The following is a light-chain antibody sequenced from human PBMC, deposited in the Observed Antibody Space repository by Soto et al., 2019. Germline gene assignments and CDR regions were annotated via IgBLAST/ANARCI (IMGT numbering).Light chain of an antibody. Sequence: EIVLTQSPATLSLSPGERATLSCRASQSVSSYSAWYQQKPGQAPRLLIYDASNRATGSPARFSGSGSGTDFTLTISSLEREDFAVYYCQQRSNWPTFGPGTKVDIK. CDR1: QSVSSY. J-gene: IGKJ3*01. V-gene: IGKV3-11*01. CDR2: DAS. CDR3: QQRSNWPT.